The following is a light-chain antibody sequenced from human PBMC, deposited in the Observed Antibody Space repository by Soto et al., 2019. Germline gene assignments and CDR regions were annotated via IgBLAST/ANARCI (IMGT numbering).Light chain of an antibody. CDR1: SSDVGGYNY. CDR3: SSFTGASTI. CDR2: EVT. J-gene: IGLJ1*01. Sequence: HSVLTQPPSASGSPGQSVTISCTGTSSDVGGYNYVSWYQQHPGKAPKLVIYEVTKRPSGVPDRFSGSKSGNTASLTVSGLQAEDGADYYCSSFTGASTIFGTGTRSPS. V-gene: IGLV2-8*01.